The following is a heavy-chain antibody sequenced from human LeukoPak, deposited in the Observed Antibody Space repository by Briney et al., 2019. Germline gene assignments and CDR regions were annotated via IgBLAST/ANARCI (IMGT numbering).Heavy chain of an antibody. CDR2: IYYSGST. D-gene: IGHD6-13*01. V-gene: IGHV4-39*01. CDR3: ARLAAAGTDSIYYYYYYMDV. J-gene: IGHJ6*03. Sequence: SETLSLTCTVSSGSISSSSYYWGWIRQPPGKGLEWIGSIYYSGSTYYNPSLKSRVTISVDTSKNQFSLKLSSVTAADTAVYYCARLAAAGTDSIYYYYYYMDVWGKGTTVTVSS. CDR1: SGSISSSSYY.